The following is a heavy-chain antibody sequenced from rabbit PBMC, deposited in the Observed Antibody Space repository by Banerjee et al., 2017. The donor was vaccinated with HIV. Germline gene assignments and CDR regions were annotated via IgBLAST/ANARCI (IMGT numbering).Heavy chain of an antibody. Sequence: QSLEESGGDLVKPGTSLTLTCTASGFDLSIYYMCWVRQAPGKGLEWIGCIYGGSSGSTYYASWAKGRFTITRSTSLNTVTLQMTSLTAADTATYFCARSTDWGVTRLDLWGPGTLAPS. CDR2: IYGGSSGST. D-gene: IGHD4-1*01. V-gene: IGHV1S40*01. CDR1: GFDLSIYY. J-gene: IGHJ3*01. CDR3: ARSTDWGVTRLDL.